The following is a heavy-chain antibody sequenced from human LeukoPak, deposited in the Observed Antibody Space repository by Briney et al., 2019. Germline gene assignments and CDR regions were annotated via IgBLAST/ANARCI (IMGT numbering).Heavy chain of an antibody. Sequence: SETLSLTCAVSGGSISSGGYSWSWIRQPPGKGLEWIGYIYHSGSTYYNPSLKSRVTISVDTSKNQFSLKLSSVTAADTAVYYCAREVWPGAFDIWGQGTMVTVSS. J-gene: IGHJ3*02. CDR2: IYHSGST. CDR3: AREVWPGAFDI. V-gene: IGHV4-30-2*01. CDR1: GGSISSGGYS.